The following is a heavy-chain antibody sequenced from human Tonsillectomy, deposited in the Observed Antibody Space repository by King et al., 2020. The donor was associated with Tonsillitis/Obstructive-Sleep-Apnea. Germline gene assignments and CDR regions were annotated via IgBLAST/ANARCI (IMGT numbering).Heavy chain of an antibody. V-gene: IGHV3-30*04. Sequence: QLVQSGGGMVQPGRSLRLSCAASGFTFSSYAINWGRQAPGKGLEWVAVISYDGSNKYYADSVKGRFTISRDNSKNTLYLQMNRLRAEDTAVYYCARGPITGDYYTTYYYYYYMDVWGKGTTVTVSS. CDR3: ARGPITGDYYTTYYYYYYMDV. CDR2: ISYDGSNK. D-gene: IGHD3-3*01. CDR1: GFTFSSYA. J-gene: IGHJ6*03.